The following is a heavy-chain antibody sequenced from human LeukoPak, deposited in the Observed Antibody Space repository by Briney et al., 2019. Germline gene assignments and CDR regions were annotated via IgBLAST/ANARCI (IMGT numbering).Heavy chain of an antibody. D-gene: IGHD6-6*01. V-gene: IGHV4-59*01. Sequence: PSETLSLTCSVSGASISNYYWSWIRQPPGKGLEWIAFIYYDGSTNYNPSLKSRATISVDTSKNQYSLNLSSVTPADTAVYYCARGGASSKFFDAWGQGTLVTVSS. CDR3: ARGGASSKFFDA. J-gene: IGHJ4*02. CDR1: GASISNYY. CDR2: IYYDGST.